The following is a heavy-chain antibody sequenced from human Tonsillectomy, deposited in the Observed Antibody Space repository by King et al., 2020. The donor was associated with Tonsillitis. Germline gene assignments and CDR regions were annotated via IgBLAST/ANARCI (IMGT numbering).Heavy chain of an antibody. CDR2: ISGSGGST. V-gene: IGHV3-23*04. CDR1: GFTFSSYA. CDR3: AKDRGYCSSTSCYVMWGMYDCYYYGMDV. J-gene: IGHJ6*02. Sequence: VQLVESGGGLVQPGGSLRLSCAASGFTFSSYAMSWVRQAPGKGLEWVSAISGSGGSTYYADSVKGRFTISRDNSKNTLYLQMNSLRAEDTAVYYCAKDRGYCSSTSCYVMWGMYDCYYYGMDVWGQGTTVTVSS. D-gene: IGHD2-2*01.